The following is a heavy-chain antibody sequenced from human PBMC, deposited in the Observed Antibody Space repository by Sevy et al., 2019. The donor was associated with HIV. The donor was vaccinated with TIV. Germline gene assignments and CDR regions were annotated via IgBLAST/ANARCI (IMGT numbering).Heavy chain of an antibody. V-gene: IGHV3-23*01. J-gene: IGHJ4*02. D-gene: IGHD2-8*01. CDR3: AREGCSRPHDY. Sequence: GGSLRLSCAASGFAFHEYSMSWIRQAPGKGLEWVATLSFGCGKINYADSVKGRFTISRDNSKNSFYLQMDNLRVEDMALYYCAREGCSRPHDYWGQRTRVTVSS. CDR1: GFAFHEYS. CDR2: LSFGCGKI.